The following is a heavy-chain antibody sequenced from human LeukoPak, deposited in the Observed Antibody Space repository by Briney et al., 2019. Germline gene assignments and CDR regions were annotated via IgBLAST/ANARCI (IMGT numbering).Heavy chain of an antibody. J-gene: IGHJ3*02. CDR2: ISAYNGNT. V-gene: IGHV1-18*01. CDR3: ARDYGYSGYDTPHDAFDS. Sequence: VASVQVSCKASGYTFTSCGSSWVRQAPGQRLEWMGWISAYNGNTNYDQKLQGRVTMTTDTSTSTAYMELRSLRSDDTAVYYCARDYGYSGYDTPHDAFDSWGQGTMVTVSS. CDR1: GYTFTSCG. D-gene: IGHD5-12*01.